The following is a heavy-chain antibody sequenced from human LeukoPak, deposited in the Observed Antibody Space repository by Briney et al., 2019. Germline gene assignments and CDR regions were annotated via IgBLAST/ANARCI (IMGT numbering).Heavy chain of an antibody. CDR2: IKQDGSEK. J-gene: IGHJ4*02. CDR1: GFTFSSYW. Sequence: GGSLTLSCATSGFTFSSYWMNWVRQAPGKGLEWVANIKQDGSEKYYVDSVKGRFTISRDNAKNSLYLQMNSLRADDTAVYYCARGGGYAWDYWGQGTLVTVSS. D-gene: IGHD5-12*01. CDR3: ARGGGYAWDY. V-gene: IGHV3-7*01.